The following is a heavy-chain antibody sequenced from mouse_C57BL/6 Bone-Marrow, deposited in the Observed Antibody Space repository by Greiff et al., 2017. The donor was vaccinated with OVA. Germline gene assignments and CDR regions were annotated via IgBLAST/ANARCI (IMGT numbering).Heavy chain of an antibody. CDR2: IYPSDSET. CDR1: GYTFTSYW. J-gene: IGHJ2*01. Sequence: HVQLQPPWAELVRPGSSVKLSCKASGYTFTSYWMDWVKQRPGQGLEWIGNIYPSDSETHYNQKFKDKATLTVDKSSSTAYMQLSSLTSEDSAVYYCARLRDYWGQGTTLTVSS. CDR3: ARLRDY. V-gene: IGHV1-61*01. D-gene: IGHD2-12*01.